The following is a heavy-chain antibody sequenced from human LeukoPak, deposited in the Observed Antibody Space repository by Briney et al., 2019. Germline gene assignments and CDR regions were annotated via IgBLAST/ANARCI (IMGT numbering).Heavy chain of an antibody. CDR1: GGSISSNNW. CDR3: AVVTGTSADY. J-gene: IGHJ4*02. V-gene: IGHV4-4*02. Sequence: SGTLSLTCAVSGGSISSNNWWSWVRQPPGKGLEWIGEIYLGGSTNYTPSLKSRVTILIDKSKNQFSLILSSVTAADTAVYYCAVVTGTSADYWGQGTLVTVSS. D-gene: IGHD2-21*02. CDR2: IYLGGST.